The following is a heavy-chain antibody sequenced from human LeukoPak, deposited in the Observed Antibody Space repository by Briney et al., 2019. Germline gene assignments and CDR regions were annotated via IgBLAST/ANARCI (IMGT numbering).Heavy chain of an antibody. CDR2: ISGGGETT. Sequence: GGSLRLSCAAAGFTFNNYAMNWVRQAPGKGLEWDSSISGGGETTYYADSAKGRFTISRDNSQNTLYLQMNSLRAEDTAVYYCARDYADYVGYFFFDYWGQGTLVTVSS. CDR1: GFTFNNYA. CDR3: ARDYADYVGYFFFDY. V-gene: IGHV3-23*01. J-gene: IGHJ4*02. D-gene: IGHD4-17*01.